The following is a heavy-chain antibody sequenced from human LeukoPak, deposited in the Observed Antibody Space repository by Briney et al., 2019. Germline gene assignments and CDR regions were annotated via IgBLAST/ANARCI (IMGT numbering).Heavy chain of an antibody. J-gene: IGHJ3*02. CDR1: GYTFTSYG. V-gene: IGHV1-2*02. CDR2: INPDSGGT. D-gene: IGHD3-3*01. Sequence: ASVKVSCKASGYTFTSYGISWVRQAPGRGLEWMGWINPDSGGTNYAQKFQGRVTMTRDTSITTAYMELSSLRSEDTAVYYCARAPDYYDFPPDDAFDIWGQGTMVTVSS. CDR3: ARAPDYYDFPPDDAFDI.